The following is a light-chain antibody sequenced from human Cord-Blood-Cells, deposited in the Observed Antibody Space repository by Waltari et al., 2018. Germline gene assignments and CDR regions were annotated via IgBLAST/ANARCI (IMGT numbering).Light chain of an antibody. J-gene: IGKJ2*01. CDR3: MQSIQLYT. CDR1: QSLLHSDGKTY. Sequence: DIVMTQTPLSLSVTPGQPASISCKSSQSLLHSDGKTYLYWYLQKPGQSPQLLIYEVSNRVSGVPDRCSGSGSGTDFTLKISRVEAEDVGVYYCMQSIQLYTFGQGTKLEIK. CDR2: EVS. V-gene: IGKV2D-29*02.